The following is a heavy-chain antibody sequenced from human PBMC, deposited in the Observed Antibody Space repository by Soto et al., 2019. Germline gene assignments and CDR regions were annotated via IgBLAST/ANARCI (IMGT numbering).Heavy chain of an antibody. CDR3: ARSGTRVGMRVGDFEY. CDR1: GNTFSNYA. D-gene: IGHD3-22*01. V-gene: IGHV1-69*01. Sequence: QVQLVQSGAEVKKPGSSVKVSCKASGNTFSNYAISWVRQAPGQGLEWMGGIIPMFGTANHAQKFQGRVTITADESTTTAYMELSSLRAEDTAVYYCARSGTRVGMRVGDFEYWGHGTLVTVSS. CDR2: IIPMFGTA. J-gene: IGHJ4*01.